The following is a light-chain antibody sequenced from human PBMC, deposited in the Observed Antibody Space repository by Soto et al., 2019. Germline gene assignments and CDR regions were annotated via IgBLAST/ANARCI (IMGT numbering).Light chain of an antibody. CDR2: GAS. J-gene: IGKJ2*01. CDR1: QTVSATY. Sequence: ELVLTQSPGTLSLSPGERATLSCRASQTVSATYLAWYHQKPGQAPRLLIYGASSRATGIPDRFSGSGSGTDYNLTISRLKPEDFDVYFCQQSGRSPMYIFGPGTQLEIK. CDR3: QQSGRSPMYI. V-gene: IGKV3-20*01.